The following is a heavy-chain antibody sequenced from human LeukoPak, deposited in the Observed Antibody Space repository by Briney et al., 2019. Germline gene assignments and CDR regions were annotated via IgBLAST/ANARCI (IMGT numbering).Heavy chain of an antibody. J-gene: IGHJ5*02. D-gene: IGHD3-16*02. Sequence: SETLSLTCTVSGGSISSSYYYWGWIRQPPGKGLEWIGSIYYSGSTYYNPSLRSRVTISVDTSKNQFSLKLSSVTAADTAVYYCARGPVSDPCWFDPWGQGTLVTVSS. CDR1: GGSISSSYYY. V-gene: IGHV4-39*07. CDR3: ARGPVSDPCWFDP. CDR2: IYYSGST.